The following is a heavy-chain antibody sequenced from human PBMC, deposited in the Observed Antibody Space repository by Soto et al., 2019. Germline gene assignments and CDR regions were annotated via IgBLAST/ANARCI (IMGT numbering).Heavy chain of an antibody. CDR2: TYYRSKWYN. J-gene: IGHJ5*02. D-gene: IGHD2-8*01. V-gene: IGHV6-1*01. CDR1: GDSVSSNSAA. CDR3: ARDLGYCTNGVCYGNKWFDP. Sequence: SQTLSLTCAISGDSVSSNSAAWNWIRQSPSRGLEWLGRTYYRSKWYNDYAVSVKSRITINPDTSKNQFSLQLNSVTPEDTAVYYCARDLGYCTNGVCYGNKWFDPWGQGTLVTVSS.